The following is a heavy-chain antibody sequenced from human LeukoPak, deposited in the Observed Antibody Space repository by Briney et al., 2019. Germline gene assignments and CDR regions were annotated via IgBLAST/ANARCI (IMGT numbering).Heavy chain of an antibody. Sequence: SETLSFTCTVSGGSITSSSYYWGGLRQPPGKVLGWLGSIYYSGTTHYNPSLKSRVTISTDTSKNQFSLKLSSVTAADTAVYYCARDSVYSGSSLDYWGQGTLVTVSS. CDR1: GGSITSSSYY. CDR2: IYYSGTT. J-gene: IGHJ4*02. D-gene: IGHD1-26*01. CDR3: ARDSVYSGSSLDY. V-gene: IGHV4-39*07.